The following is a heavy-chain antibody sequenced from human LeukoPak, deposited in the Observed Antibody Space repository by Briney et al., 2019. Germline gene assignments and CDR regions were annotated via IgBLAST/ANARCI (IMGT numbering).Heavy chain of an antibody. CDR1: GYTFTSYG. Sequence: ASVKVSCKASGYTFTSYGISWVRQAPGQGLEWMGWISAYNGNTNYAQKLQGRVTMTTDTSTSTAYMELSSLRSEDTAVYYCARARGSIAAAGYYYYMDVWGKGTTVTVSS. D-gene: IGHD6-13*01. CDR3: ARARGSIAAAGYYYYMDV. V-gene: IGHV1-18*01. J-gene: IGHJ6*03. CDR2: ISAYNGNT.